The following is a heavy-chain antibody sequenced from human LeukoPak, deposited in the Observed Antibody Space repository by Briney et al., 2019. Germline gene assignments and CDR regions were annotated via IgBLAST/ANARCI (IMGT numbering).Heavy chain of an antibody. Sequence: GGSLRLSCAASGFTFSNARMSWVRQAPGKGLEWVSSISSSSSYIYYADSVKGRFTISRDNAKNSLYLQMNSLRAEDTAVYYCARDSTTPDDYGDYLYDAFDIWGQGTMVTVSS. CDR3: ARDSTTPDDYGDYLYDAFDI. J-gene: IGHJ3*02. CDR1: GFTFSNAR. CDR2: ISSSSSYI. D-gene: IGHD4-17*01. V-gene: IGHV3-21*01.